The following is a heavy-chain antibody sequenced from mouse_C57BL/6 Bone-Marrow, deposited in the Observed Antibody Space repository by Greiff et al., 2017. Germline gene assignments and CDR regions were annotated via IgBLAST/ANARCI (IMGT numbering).Heavy chain of an antibody. Sequence: EVMLVESGGGLVKPGGSLKLSCAASGFTFSDYGMHWVRQAPEKGLEWVAYISSGSSTIYYADTVKGRFTISRDNAKNTLFLQMTSLRSEDTAMYYCARQALYYGYDNYYAMDYWGQGTSVTVSS. CDR1: GFTFSDYG. J-gene: IGHJ4*01. D-gene: IGHD2-2*01. CDR3: ARQALYYGYDNYYAMDY. V-gene: IGHV5-17*01. CDR2: ISSGSSTI.